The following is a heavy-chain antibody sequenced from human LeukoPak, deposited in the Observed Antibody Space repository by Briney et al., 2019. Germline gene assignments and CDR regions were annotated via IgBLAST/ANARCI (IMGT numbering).Heavy chain of an antibody. D-gene: IGHD3-3*01. CDR1: GYTFTSYG. CDR2: ISAYNGNT. CDR3: ARSPYDFWSGYHAALFDY. J-gene: IGHJ4*02. Sequence: ASVTVSCKASGYTFTSYGISWVRQAPGQGLEWMGWISAYNGNTNYAQKLQGRVTMTTDTSTSTAYMELRSLRSDDTAVYYCARSPYDFWSGYHAALFDYWGQGTLVTVSS. V-gene: IGHV1-18*01.